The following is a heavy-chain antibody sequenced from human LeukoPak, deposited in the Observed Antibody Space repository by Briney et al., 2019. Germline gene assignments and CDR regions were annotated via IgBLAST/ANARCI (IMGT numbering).Heavy chain of an antibody. J-gene: IGHJ4*02. V-gene: IGHV3-48*02. CDR3: ARESSGWLQLFDY. D-gene: IGHD5-24*01. CDR1: GFTFSSYG. CDR2: ISSGGGTT. Sequence: PGGSLRLSCAASGFTFSSYGLNWVRQAPGKGLEWVSYISSGGGTTYYADSVKGRFTISRDNAKNSLYLQMNSLRDEDTAVYYCARESSGWLQLFDYWGQGTLVTVSS.